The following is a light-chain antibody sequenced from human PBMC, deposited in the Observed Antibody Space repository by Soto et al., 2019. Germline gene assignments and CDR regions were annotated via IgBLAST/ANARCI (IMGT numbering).Light chain of an antibody. J-gene: IGKJ2*02. Sequence: EIVLTQSPGTLSLSPGDRATLSCRASQSVSSSYLAWYQQKPGQAPRLLIYAASSRATGIPERFSGSGSGTDFTLTISRLEPEDFAVYYCQQYGSSPGTFGQGTKLEIK. CDR2: AAS. CDR3: QQYGSSPGT. CDR1: QSVSSSY. V-gene: IGKV3-20*01.